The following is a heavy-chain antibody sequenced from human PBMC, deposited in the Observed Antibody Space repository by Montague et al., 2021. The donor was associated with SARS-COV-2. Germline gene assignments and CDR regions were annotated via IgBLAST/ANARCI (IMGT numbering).Heavy chain of an antibody. Sequence: SETLSLTCTVSGGSISSYYWSWIRQPPGKGLEWIGYIYYTGSVNYNPSLKSRVTISVDTSKNQFSLKLSSVTAADTAVYYCARGSGDYWGQETLVTVSS. CDR2: IYYTGSV. CDR3: ARGSGDY. CDR1: GGSISSYY. J-gene: IGHJ4*02. D-gene: IGHD7-27*01. V-gene: IGHV4-59*01.